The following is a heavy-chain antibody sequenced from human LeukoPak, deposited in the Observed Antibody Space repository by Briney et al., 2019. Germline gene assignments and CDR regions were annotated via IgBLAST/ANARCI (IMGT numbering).Heavy chain of an antibody. J-gene: IGHJ1*01. CDR1: GLRFSDYY. Sequence: PGGSLRLSCAASGLRFSDYYVSWIRQAPGKGLQWVSYISSGGDIMHYADSVKGRFTSSRDNAKNSGYLEMNSLGAEDTAVYYCATNLIGAGEYFQQWGQGTLITVSS. CDR3: ATNLIGAGEYFQQ. D-gene: IGHD2/OR15-2a*01. V-gene: IGHV3-11*01. CDR2: ISSGGDIM.